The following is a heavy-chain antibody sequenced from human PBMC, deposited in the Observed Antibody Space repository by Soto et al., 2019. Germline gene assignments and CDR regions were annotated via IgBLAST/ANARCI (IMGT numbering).Heavy chain of an antibody. CDR2: IDPRDSYT. CDR1: GSSFSSRW. J-gene: IGHJ6*02. Sequence: EVQLVQSGAEVKKPGESLRISCKGSGSSFSSRWISWVRQMPGKGLEWMGWIDPRDSYTSYSPSFQGHVTISVDKSITTVYLRWRSLKALDSAEYYCAGNGGGRIAITGYNGIDVWGQGTTVTVSS. CDR3: AGNGGGRIAITGYNGIDV. D-gene: IGHD3-9*01. V-gene: IGHV5-10-1*03.